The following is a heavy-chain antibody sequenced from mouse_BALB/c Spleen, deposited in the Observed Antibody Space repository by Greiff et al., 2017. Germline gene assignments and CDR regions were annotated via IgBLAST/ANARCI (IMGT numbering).Heavy chain of an antibody. CDR1: GFTFNTNA. V-gene: IGHV10S3*01. Sequence: DVKLVESGGGLVQPKGSLKLSCAASGFTFNTNAMNWVRQAPGKGLEWVARIRSKSNNYATYYADSVKDRFTISRDDSQSMLYLQMNNLKTEDTAMYYCVGYYGPFAYWGQGTLVTVSA. CDR3: VGYYGPFAY. D-gene: IGHD1-2*01. J-gene: IGHJ3*01. CDR2: IRSKSNNYAT.